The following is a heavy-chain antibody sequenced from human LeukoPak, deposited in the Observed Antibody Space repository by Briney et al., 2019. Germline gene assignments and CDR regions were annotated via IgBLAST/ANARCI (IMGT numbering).Heavy chain of an antibody. D-gene: IGHD3-22*01. CDR1: GFTFSSYG. V-gene: IGHV3-33*01. CDR2: IWYDGSNK. CDR3: ARGIWTAGGGVVVIRYYFDY. J-gene: IGHJ4*02. Sequence: PGRSLRLSCAASGFTFSSYGMHWVRQAPGKGLEWLAVIWYDGSNKYYADSVKGRFTISRDNSKNTLYLQMNSLRAEDTAVYYCARGIWTAGGGVVVIRYYFDYWGQGTLVTVSS.